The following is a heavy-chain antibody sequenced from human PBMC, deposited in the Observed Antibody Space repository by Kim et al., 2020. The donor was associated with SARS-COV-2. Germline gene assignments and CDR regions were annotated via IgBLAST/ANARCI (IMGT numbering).Heavy chain of an antibody. D-gene: IGHD6-13*01. CDR1: GFTFSSYS. V-gene: IGHV3-21*01. CDR2: ISSSSSYI. Sequence: GGSLRLSCAASGFTFSSYSMNWVRQAPGKGLEWVSSISSSSSYIYYADSVKGRFTISRDNAKNSLYLQMNSLRAEDTAVYYCARGAPLGAAAGTCFDYWGQGTLVTVSS. CDR3: ARGAPLGAAAGTCFDY. J-gene: IGHJ4*02.